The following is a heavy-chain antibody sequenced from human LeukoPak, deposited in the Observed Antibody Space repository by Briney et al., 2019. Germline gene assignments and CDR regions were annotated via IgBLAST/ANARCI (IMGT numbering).Heavy chain of an antibody. D-gene: IGHD5/OR15-5a*01. V-gene: IGHV3-30*03. CDR2: VSSDGRDK. J-gene: IGHJ4*02. Sequence: GGSLRLSCAASGFTFSGYAIHRVRQAPGKGLEWVAVVSSDGRDKHHADSVKGRFTISRDNSKNTLYLQTNSLRAEDTAVYYCARDLRRFAAYYFDSWGQGTLVTVSS. CDR3: ARDLRRFAAYYFDS. CDR1: GFTFSGYA.